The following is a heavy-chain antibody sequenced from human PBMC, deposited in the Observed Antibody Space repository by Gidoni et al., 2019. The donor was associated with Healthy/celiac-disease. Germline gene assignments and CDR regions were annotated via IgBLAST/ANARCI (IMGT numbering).Heavy chain of an antibody. J-gene: IGHJ4*02. Sequence: QVQLQQWGAGLLKPSETLSLTCAVSGGSFSGYYWSWIRQPPGKGPEWIGEINHSGSTNYNPSLKSRVTISVDTSKNQFSLKLSSVTAADTAVYYCARRYSSPGDYWGQGTLVTVSS. CDR3: ARRYSSPGDY. CDR1: GGSFSGYY. D-gene: IGHD6-13*01. CDR2: INHSGST. V-gene: IGHV4-34*01.